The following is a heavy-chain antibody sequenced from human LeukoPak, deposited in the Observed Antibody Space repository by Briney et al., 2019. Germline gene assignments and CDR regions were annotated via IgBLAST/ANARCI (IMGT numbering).Heavy chain of an antibody. D-gene: IGHD3-22*01. CDR3: ARVGGNDSTGHYSVDY. CDR2: LHHSGST. J-gene: IGHJ4*02. Sequence: SETLSLTCAVSGYSITSAYWWGWIRQTPGRVLEWIGSLHHSGSTSYNPSLKSRVTISVDTSKNQFSLRLSSVTAADTAVYYCARVGGNDSTGHYSVDYWGQGTLVTVSS. CDR1: GYSITSAYW. V-gene: IGHV4-38-2*01.